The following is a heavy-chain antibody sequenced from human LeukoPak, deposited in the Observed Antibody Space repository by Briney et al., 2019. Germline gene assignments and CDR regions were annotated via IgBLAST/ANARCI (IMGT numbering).Heavy chain of an antibody. CDR2: ISYDGSNK. Sequence: LSLTCAVYGGAFSGYYWSWIRQPPGKGLEWVAVISYDGSNKYYADSVKGRFTISRDNSKNTLYLQMNSLRAEDTAVYYCASGSVAGRQRAPPKEWFGPWGQGTLVTVSS. J-gene: IGHJ5*02. V-gene: IGHV3-30*03. CDR3: ASGSVAGRQRAPPKEWFGP. CDR1: GGAFSGYY. D-gene: IGHD6-6*01.